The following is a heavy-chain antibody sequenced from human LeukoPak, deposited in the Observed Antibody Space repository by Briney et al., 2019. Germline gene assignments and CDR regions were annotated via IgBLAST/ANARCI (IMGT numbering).Heavy chain of an antibody. Sequence: GASVKVSCKASGYTFTNYDINWERQATGQGLEWMGWMNPNSGNTGYAQKFQGRVTITRNTSISTAYMELSSLRSEDTAVYYCARRHKLHYSSGWYALLGAFDIWGQGTMVTVSS. V-gene: IGHV1-8*03. CDR3: ARRHKLHYSSGWYALLGAFDI. CDR2: MNPNSGNT. CDR1: GYTFTNYD. J-gene: IGHJ3*02. D-gene: IGHD6-19*01.